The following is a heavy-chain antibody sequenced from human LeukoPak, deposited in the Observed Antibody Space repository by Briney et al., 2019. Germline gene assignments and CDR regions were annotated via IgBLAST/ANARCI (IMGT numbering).Heavy chain of an antibody. CDR2: VYHNGST. CDR1: GDSISSGFL. J-gene: IGHJ3*02. V-gene: IGHV4-38-2*02. D-gene: IGHD5-12*01. CDR3: AREVGWLHPEGAFDI. Sequence: PSETLSHTCTVSGDSISSGFLWGWIRQPPGKGLEWIGNVYHNGSTYYNPSLKGRVTMSVDTSKNHFSLKLGSVTAADTAVYYCAREVGWLHPEGAFDIWGQGTMVTVSS.